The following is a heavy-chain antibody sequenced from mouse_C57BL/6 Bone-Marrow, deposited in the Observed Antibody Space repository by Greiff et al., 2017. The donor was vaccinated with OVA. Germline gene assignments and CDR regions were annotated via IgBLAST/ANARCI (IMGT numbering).Heavy chain of an antibody. D-gene: IGHD1-1*01. CDR1: GYTFTDYY. CDR2: IYPGSGNT. J-gene: IGHJ1*03. Sequence: VQLQQSGAELVRPGASVKLSCKASGYTFTDYYINWVKQRPGQGLEWIARIYPGSGNTYYNEKFKGKATLTAEKSSSTAYMQLSSLTSEDSAVYFCARRGGRGWYFDVWGTETTVTVSS. V-gene: IGHV1-76*01. CDR3: ARRGGRGWYFDV.